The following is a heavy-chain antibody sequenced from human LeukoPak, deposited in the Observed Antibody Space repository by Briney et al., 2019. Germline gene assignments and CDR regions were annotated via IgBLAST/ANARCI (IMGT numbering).Heavy chain of an antibody. CDR1: GFTFSSYG. D-gene: IGHD5-12*01. V-gene: IGHV3-30*18. CDR3: AKQLRGHYYYMDV. J-gene: IGHJ6*03. Sequence: PGGSLRLSCAASGFTFSSYGMHWVRQAPGKGLEWVAVISYDGSNKYYADSVKGRFTISRDNSKNTLYLQMNSLRAEDTAVYYCAKQLRGHYYYMDVWGKGTTVTVSS. CDR2: ISYDGSNK.